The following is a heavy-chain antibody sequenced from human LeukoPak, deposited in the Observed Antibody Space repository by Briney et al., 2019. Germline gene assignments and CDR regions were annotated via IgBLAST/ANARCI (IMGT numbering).Heavy chain of an antibody. CDR1: GYSISSGYY. J-gene: IGHJ6*03. D-gene: IGHD3-10*01. V-gene: IGHV4-38-2*02. Sequence: PSETLSLTCTVSGYSISSGYYWGWIRQPPGQGLEWIGRIYHSGSTYYNPSLKSRVTISVDTSKNQFSLKLSSVTAADTAVYYCARGSGYGSGSYYPIYYYYYYMDVWGKGTTVTVSS. CDR3: ARGSGYGSGSYYPIYYYYYYMDV. CDR2: IYHSGST.